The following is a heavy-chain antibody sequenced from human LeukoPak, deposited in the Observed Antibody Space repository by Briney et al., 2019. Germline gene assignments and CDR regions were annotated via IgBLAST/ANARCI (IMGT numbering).Heavy chain of an antibody. V-gene: IGHV4-34*01. CDR2: INHSGST. D-gene: IGHD4-17*01. CDR1: GGSFSGYY. J-gene: IGHJ4*02. Sequence: PSETLSLTCAVYGGSFSGYYWSWIRQPPGKGLEWTGEINHSGSTNYNPSLKSRVTISVDTSQNQFSLKLSSVTAADTAVYYCARGCDGDNSNYFDYWGQGTLVTVSS. CDR3: ARGCDGDNSNYFDY.